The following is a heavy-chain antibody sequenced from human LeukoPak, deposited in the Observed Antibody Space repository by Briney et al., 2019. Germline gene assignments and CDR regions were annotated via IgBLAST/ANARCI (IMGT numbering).Heavy chain of an antibody. CDR2: ISGSGGST. D-gene: IGHD1-20*01. CDR1: GFTFSSYA. Sequence: GGSLRLSCAASGFTFSSYAMSWVRQAPGKGLEWVPAISGSGGSTYYADSVKGRFTISRDNSKNTLYLQMNSLRAEDTAVYYCAKDQYNWDLYYFDYWGQGTLVTVSS. V-gene: IGHV3-23*01. J-gene: IGHJ4*02. CDR3: AKDQYNWDLYYFDY.